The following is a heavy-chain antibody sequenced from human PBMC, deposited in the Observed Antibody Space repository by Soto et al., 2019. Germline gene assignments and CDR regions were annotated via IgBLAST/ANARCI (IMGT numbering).Heavy chain of an antibody. J-gene: IGHJ4*02. Sequence: SETLSLTCTVSGGSISSYYWSWIRQPPGKGLEWIGYIYYSGSTNYNPSLKSRVTIPVDTSKNQFSLKLSSVTAADTAVYYCARGMAYCGGDCYDYWGQGTLVTVSS. D-gene: IGHD2-21*02. V-gene: IGHV4-59*01. CDR2: IYYSGST. CDR1: GGSISSYY. CDR3: ARGMAYCGGDCYDY.